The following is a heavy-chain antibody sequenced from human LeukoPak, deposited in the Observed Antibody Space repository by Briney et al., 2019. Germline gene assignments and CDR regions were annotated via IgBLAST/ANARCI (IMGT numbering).Heavy chain of an antibody. CDR1: GGSFSGYY. V-gene: IGHV4-34*01. D-gene: IGHD3-3*01. Sequence: PSETLSLTCAVYGGSFSGYYWSWIRQPPGKGLEWIGEINHSGSTNYNPSLKSRVTISVDTSKNQFSLKLSSVTAADTAVYYCARDLRFLEWSPTYYYYGMDVWGQGTTVTVSS. J-gene: IGHJ6*02. CDR3: ARDLRFLEWSPTYYYYGMDV. CDR2: INHSGST.